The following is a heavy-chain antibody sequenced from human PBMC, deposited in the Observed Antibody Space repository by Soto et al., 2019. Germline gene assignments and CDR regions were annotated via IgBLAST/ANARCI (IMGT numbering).Heavy chain of an antibody. J-gene: IGHJ4*02. CDR1: GGTFSSYA. CDR2: IIPIFGTA. D-gene: IGHD3-10*01. Sequence: SVKVSCKASGGTFSSYAISWVRQAPGQGLEWMGGIIPIFGTANYAQKFQGRVTITADESTSTAYMELSSLRSEDTAVYYCATWYYYGSGSSTGYFDYWGQGTLVTVSS. V-gene: IGHV1-69*13. CDR3: ATWYYYGSGSSTGYFDY.